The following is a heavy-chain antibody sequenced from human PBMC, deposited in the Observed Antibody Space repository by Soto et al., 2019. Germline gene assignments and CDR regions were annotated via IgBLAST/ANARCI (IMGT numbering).Heavy chain of an antibody. CDR2: VYYSGST. D-gene: IGHD6-6*01. J-gene: IGHJ6*02. CDR1: GGSMSSGDYY. Sequence: TLSLTCTVSGGSMSSGDYYWSWIRQSPGKGLEWIGYVYYSGSTYYKPSLKSRLSISVDTSRHHFSLKLSSVTAADTAVYFCARSSQPREGYGMDVWGQGTTVTVSS. CDR3: ARSSQPREGYGMDV. V-gene: IGHV4-30-4*01.